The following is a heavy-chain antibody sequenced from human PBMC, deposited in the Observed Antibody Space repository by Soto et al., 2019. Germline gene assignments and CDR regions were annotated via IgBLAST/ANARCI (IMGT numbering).Heavy chain of an antibody. CDR3: ARVGRAYCGGDCYSGVTVYFDY. D-gene: IGHD2-21*02. CDR1: GGSISSSSYY. V-gene: IGHV4-39*01. Sequence: PSETLSLTCTVSGGSISSSSYYWGWIRQPPGKGLEWIGSIYYSGSTYYNPSLKSRVTISVDTSKNQFSLKLSSVTAADTAVYYCARVGRAYCGGDCYSGVTVYFDYWGQGTLVTVSS. J-gene: IGHJ4*02. CDR2: IYYSGST.